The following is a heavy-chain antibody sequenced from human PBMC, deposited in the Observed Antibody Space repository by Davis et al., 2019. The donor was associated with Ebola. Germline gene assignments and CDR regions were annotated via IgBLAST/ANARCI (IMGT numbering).Heavy chain of an antibody. V-gene: IGHV1-69*13. D-gene: IGHD6-13*01. CDR3: ARAGFQQQLLSDY. CDR2: IIPIFGTA. Sequence: AASAKVSCKASGGTFSSYAISWVRQAPGQGLEWMGGIIPIFGTANYAQKFQGRVTITADESTSTAYMELSSLRSEDTAVYYCARAGFQQQLLSDYWGQGTLVTVSS. J-gene: IGHJ4*02. CDR1: GGTFSSYA.